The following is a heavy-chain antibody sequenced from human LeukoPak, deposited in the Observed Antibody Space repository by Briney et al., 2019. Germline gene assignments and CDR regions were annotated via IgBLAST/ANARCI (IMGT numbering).Heavy chain of an antibody. Sequence: PGRSLRLSCAASGFTFSRYGMHWVRQAPGKGLEGVAVIWHDGSNKYYADSVKGRFTISRDNSKNTLFLQMYSLRAEDTAVYYCARSNYGGYTYGVFDIWGQGTMVTVSS. CDR2: IWHDGSNK. CDR3: ARSNYGGYTYGVFDI. J-gene: IGHJ3*02. D-gene: IGHD5-18*01. V-gene: IGHV3-33*01. CDR1: GFTFSRYG.